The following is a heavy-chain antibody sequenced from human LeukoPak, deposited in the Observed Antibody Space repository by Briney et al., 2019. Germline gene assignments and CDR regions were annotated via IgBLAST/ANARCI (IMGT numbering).Heavy chain of an antibody. D-gene: IGHD2-8*01. Sequence: SETLSLTCTVSGGSASGGSYYWSWIRQPPGKGLEWIGYFYYTGSTNYNPSLKSRVTISVDTSKNQFSLRLSSVTAADTAVYYWAGGQFLVSNGYWGQGILVTVSS. CDR1: GGSASGGSYY. V-gene: IGHV4-61*01. J-gene: IGHJ4*02. CDR2: FYYTGST. CDR3: AGGQFLVSNGY.